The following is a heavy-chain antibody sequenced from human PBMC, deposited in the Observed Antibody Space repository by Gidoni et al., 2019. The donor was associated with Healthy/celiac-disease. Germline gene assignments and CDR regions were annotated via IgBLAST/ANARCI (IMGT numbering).Heavy chain of an antibody. D-gene: IGHD4-17*01. CDR1: GFPFSDYY. CDR3: ARPLDYGDYVAWFDP. CDR2: ISSSGSTI. Sequence: QVQLVESGGGLVKPGGSLSLSCAASGFPFSDYYMSWIRQAPGKGLEWVSYISSSGSTIYYADSVKGRFTISRDNAKNSLYLQMNSLRAEDTAVYYCARPLDYGDYVAWFDPWGQGTLVTVSS. J-gene: IGHJ5*02. V-gene: IGHV3-11*01.